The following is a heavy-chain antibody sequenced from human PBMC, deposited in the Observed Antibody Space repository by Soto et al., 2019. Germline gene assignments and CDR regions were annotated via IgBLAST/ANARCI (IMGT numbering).Heavy chain of an antibody. D-gene: IGHD3-10*01. V-gene: IGHV3-74*01. Sequence: EVQLLESGGGIVQPGGSVRLSCAASGFTLSSFWIHWVRQASGKGLVWVSRINGDGSTTNYADSLKGRFTISRDNAKNTVFLQVNSLRAEDTAVYYCARGQSGSYSFDYWGQGTLVTVSS. J-gene: IGHJ4*02. CDR2: INGDGSTT. CDR3: ARGQSGSYSFDY. CDR1: GFTLSSFW.